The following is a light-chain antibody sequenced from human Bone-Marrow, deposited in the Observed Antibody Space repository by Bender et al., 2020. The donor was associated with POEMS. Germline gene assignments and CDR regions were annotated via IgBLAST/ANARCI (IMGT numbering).Light chain of an antibody. Sequence: SYVLTQPPSVSVSPGQTATITCSGNGLGDKYTSWYQQTPGQSPVLVIDQNNKRPSGIPERFSGSHSGNTATLTISGTQVMDEADYYCQAFDSTNVVFGGGTKLTVL. CDR3: QAFDSTNVV. CDR2: QNN. CDR1: GLGDKY. V-gene: IGLV3-1*01. J-gene: IGLJ2*01.